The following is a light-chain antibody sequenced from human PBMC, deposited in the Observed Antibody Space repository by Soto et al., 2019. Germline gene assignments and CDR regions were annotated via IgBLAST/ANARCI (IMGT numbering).Light chain of an antibody. CDR2: ENS. CDR3: QSYDNTNVV. CDR1: SGNIASSY. J-gene: IGLJ2*01. V-gene: IGLV6-57*04. Sequence: NFMLTQPHSVSESPGKTVTISCSRSSGNIASSYVQWYQQRPGSPPTTVIYENSQRPSGVPDRFSASIDSSSKSASLTISGLKTGDEADYYCQSYDNTNVVFGGGTKLTVL.